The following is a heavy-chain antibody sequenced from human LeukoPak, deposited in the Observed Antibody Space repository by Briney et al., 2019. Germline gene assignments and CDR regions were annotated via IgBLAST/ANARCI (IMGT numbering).Heavy chain of an antibody. Sequence: PGGTLRLSCAASGFTFSSYGMSWVRQAPGKGLEWVSAISGSGGSTYYADSVKGRFTISRDNSKNTLYLQMNSLRAEDTAVYYCAKELKPVVVVVAATPGFDYWGQGTLVTVSS. V-gene: IGHV3-23*01. CDR3: AKELKPVVVVVAATPGFDY. D-gene: IGHD2-15*01. CDR1: GFTFSSYG. CDR2: ISGSGGST. J-gene: IGHJ4*02.